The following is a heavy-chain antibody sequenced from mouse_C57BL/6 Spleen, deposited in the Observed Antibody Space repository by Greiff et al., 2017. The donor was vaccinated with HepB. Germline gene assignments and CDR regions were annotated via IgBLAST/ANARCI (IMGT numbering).Heavy chain of an antibody. V-gene: IGHV1-59*01. J-gene: IGHJ1*03. CDR1: GYTFTSYW. Sequence: VQLQQPGAELVRPGPSVKLSCKASGYTFTSYWMHWVKQRPGQGLEWIGVIDPSDSYTNYNQKFKGKATLTVDTSSSTAYMQLSSLTSEDSAVYYCARSGFHYYGSSPFDVWGTGTTVTVSS. D-gene: IGHD1-1*01. CDR2: IDPSDSYT. CDR3: ARSGFHYYGSSPFDV.